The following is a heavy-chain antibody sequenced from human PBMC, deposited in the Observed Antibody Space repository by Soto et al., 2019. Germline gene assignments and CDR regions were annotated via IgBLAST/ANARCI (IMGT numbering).Heavy chain of an antibody. CDR3: ARNYYDSSGYPHPIDY. Sequence: GGSLRLSCAASGFTFSSYWMHWVRQAPGKGLVWVSRINSDGSSTSYADSVKGRFTISRDNAKNTLYLQMNSLRAEDTAVYYCARNYYDSSGYPHPIDYWGQGTLVTVSS. D-gene: IGHD3-22*01. CDR2: INSDGSST. CDR1: GFTFSSYW. J-gene: IGHJ4*02. V-gene: IGHV3-74*01.